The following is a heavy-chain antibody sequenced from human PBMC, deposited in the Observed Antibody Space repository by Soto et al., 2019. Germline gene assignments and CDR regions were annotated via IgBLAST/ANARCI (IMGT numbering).Heavy chain of an antibody. CDR3: AKDLGRQLVPHAHFDY. Sequence: EVQLLESGGGLVQPGGSLRLSCAASGFTFSSYAMSWVRQAPGKGLEWVSAISGSGGSTYYADSVKGRFTISRDNYKNTLYLQMNSLRAEDTAVYYCAKDLGRQLVPHAHFDYWGQGTLVTVSS. CDR1: GFTFSSYA. CDR2: ISGSGGST. J-gene: IGHJ4*02. D-gene: IGHD6-6*01. V-gene: IGHV3-23*01.